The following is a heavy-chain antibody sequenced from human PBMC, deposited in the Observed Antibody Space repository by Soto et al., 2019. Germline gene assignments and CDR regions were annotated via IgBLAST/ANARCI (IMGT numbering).Heavy chain of an antibody. V-gene: IGHV3-33*01. CDR1: GFTFSTYG. D-gene: IGHD3-10*01. Sequence: QVQLVESGGGVVQPGRSLRLSCAASGFTFSTYGMHWVRQAPGKGLEWVAVIWSGGSNKYYADSVKGRFTISRDNSKNTLYLQMNSLRAEDTAVYYCARKAFGEISYYYYGMDVWGQGTTFTVSS. CDR2: IWSGGSNK. J-gene: IGHJ6*02. CDR3: ARKAFGEISYYYYGMDV.